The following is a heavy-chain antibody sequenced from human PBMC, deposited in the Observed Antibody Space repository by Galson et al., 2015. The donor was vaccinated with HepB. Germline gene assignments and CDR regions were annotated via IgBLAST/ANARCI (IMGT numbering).Heavy chain of an antibody. Sequence: SLRLSCAASGFTFSSYSMNWVRQAPGKGLEWVSSISSSSSYIYYADSVKGRFTISRDNAKNSLYLQMNSLRAEDTAVYYCARDQVVASVPGNYYYYGMDVWGQGTTVTVSS. V-gene: IGHV3-21*01. CDR2: ISSSSSYI. D-gene: IGHD2-15*01. CDR1: GFTFSSYS. J-gene: IGHJ6*02. CDR3: ARDQVVASVPGNYYYYGMDV.